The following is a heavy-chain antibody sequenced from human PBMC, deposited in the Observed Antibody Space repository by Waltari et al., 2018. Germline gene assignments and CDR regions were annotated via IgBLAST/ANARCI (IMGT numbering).Heavy chain of an antibody. D-gene: IGHD3-22*01. Sequence: QVQLQESGPGLIKPSQTLSLTCTVSGGSVRRASSYWSWVRQLPGKGLGWIGYIHYSGSTFYSPSLQSRITMSVDTSENQFSLKLSSVTAADTAVYYCARGGYDSSGYHFNTWGQGTLITVSS. V-gene: IGHV4-31*03. CDR3: ARGGYDSSGYHFNT. CDR1: GGSVRRASSY. CDR2: IHYSGST. J-gene: IGHJ4*02.